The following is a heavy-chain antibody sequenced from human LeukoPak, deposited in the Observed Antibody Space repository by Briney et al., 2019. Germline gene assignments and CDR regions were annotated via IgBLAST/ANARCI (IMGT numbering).Heavy chain of an antibody. V-gene: IGHV4-34*01. CDR1: GGSFSGYY. CDR2: INHSGST. Sequence: SETLSLTCAVYGGSFSGYYWSWIRQPPGKGPEWIGEINHSGSTNYNPSLKSRVTISVDTSKNQFSLKLSSVTAADTAVYYCARDAYDFWSGERDYWGQGTLVTVSS. CDR3: ARDAYDFWSGERDY. J-gene: IGHJ4*02. D-gene: IGHD3-3*01.